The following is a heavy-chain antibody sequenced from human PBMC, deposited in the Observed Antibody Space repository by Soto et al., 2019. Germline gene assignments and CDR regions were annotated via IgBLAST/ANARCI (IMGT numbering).Heavy chain of an antibody. D-gene: IGHD6-13*01. CDR2: MNPNSGNT. CDR1: GYTFTSHD. Sequence: GASVKVSCKASGYTFTSHDINWVRQATGQGLEWMGWMNPNSGNTGYAQKFQGRVTMTRNTSISTAYMELSSLRYEDTAVYYCARERSAAGTGWFDPWGQGTLVTVSS. J-gene: IGHJ5*02. CDR3: ARERSAAGTGWFDP. V-gene: IGHV1-8*02.